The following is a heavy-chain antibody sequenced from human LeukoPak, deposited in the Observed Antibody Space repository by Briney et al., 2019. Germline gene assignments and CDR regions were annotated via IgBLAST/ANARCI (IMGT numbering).Heavy chain of an antibody. Sequence: RPSETLSLTCAVYGGSFSGYYWRWIRQPPGKGREWIGEINHSGSTNYHPSLKSRATISVETSKNQFSLKLSSVTAADTAVYYCARGTGYYFDYWGQGTLVTVSS. D-gene: IGHD4-17*01. J-gene: IGHJ4*02. CDR1: GGSFSGYY. V-gene: IGHV4-34*01. CDR3: ARGTGYYFDY. CDR2: INHSGST.